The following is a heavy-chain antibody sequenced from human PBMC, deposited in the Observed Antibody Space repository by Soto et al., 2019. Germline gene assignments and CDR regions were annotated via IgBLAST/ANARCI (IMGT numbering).Heavy chain of an antibody. CDR2: IIPIFGTA. CDR3: ARDRPYSSSWYFDY. Sequence: QVQLVQSGAEVKKPGSSVKVSCKACGGAFSSYAISWVRQAPGQGLEWMGGIIPIFGTANYAQKFQGRVTITADESTSTAYMELSSLRSEDTAVYYCARDRPYSSSWYFDYWGQGTLVTVSS. V-gene: IGHV1-69*01. J-gene: IGHJ4*02. CDR1: GGAFSSYA. D-gene: IGHD6-13*01.